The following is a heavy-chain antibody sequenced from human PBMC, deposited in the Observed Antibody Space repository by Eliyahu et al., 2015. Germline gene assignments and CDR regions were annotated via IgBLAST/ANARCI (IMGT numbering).Heavy chain of an antibody. CDR3: ARGTRHGXYGFFDF. CDR2: ISSTSTYI. J-gene: IGHJ4*02. V-gene: IGHV3-21*01. Sequence: EVHLVESGGGLVTPGGSLRLSCADSGFPFSNYPMNWVRQAPGQGLQXVSSISSTSTYIYYAXSVKGRFTISRDNAKKSLYLQMNSLRVEDTAVYYCARGTRHGXYGFFDFWGQGTLVTVSS. CDR1: GFPFSNYP. D-gene: IGHD4-17*01.